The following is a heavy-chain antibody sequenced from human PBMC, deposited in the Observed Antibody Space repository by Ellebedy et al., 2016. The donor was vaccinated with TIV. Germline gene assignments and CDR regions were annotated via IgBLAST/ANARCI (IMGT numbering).Heavy chain of an antibody. Sequence: PGGSLRLSCAGSGFTFDSYAMTWVRQAPGKGLEWVSGLSGSGAITHYADSVKGRFTISRDNSKNTLYLQMNSLRADDTAVYYCAKADTYSSSWYYLDTWGQGTLVTVSS. CDR3: AKADTYSSSWYYLDT. D-gene: IGHD6-13*01. V-gene: IGHV3-23*01. CDR2: LSGSGAIT. J-gene: IGHJ4*02. CDR1: GFTFDSYA.